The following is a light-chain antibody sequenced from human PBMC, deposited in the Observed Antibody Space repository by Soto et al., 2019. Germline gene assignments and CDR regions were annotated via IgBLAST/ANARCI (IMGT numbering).Light chain of an antibody. CDR1: QSVSRIN. CDR3: QQYNSWPFT. V-gene: IGKV3-15*01. CDR2: GAS. Sequence: EIVMTQSPVTLSVSPGERATLSCRASQSVSRINLAWYQQKPGQAPRLLIYGASTRATGIPARFSGSGSGTEFTLTISSLQSEDFAVYYCQQYNSWPFTFGPGTKVDIK. J-gene: IGKJ3*01.